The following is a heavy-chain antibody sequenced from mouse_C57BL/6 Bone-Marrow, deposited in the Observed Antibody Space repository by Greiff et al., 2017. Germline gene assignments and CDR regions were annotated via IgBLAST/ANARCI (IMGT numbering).Heavy chain of an antibody. CDR2: IHPCSGNT. Sequence: VQLQQPGAELARPGASVKLSCKASGYTFTSYGISWVKQRTGQGLEWIGEIHPCSGNTNYNEKFKGKATLTVDKSSSTACMELRSLTSEDSAVNFCARRGCYAYYMDYWGQGTSLTVSS. J-gene: IGHJ2*02. V-gene: IGHV1-81*01. D-gene: IGHD6-5*01. CDR1: GYTFTSYG. CDR3: ARRGCYAYYMDY.